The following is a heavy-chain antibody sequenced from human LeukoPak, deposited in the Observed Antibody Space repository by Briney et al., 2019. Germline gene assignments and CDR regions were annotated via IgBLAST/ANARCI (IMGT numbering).Heavy chain of an antibody. CDR2: IKQDGGEK. D-gene: IGHD3-10*01. J-gene: IGHJ4*02. CDR3: ARPAYGSGSYYLYYFDY. Sequence: GGSLRLSCAASGFTFSSYWMSWVRQAPGKGLEWVANIKQDGGEKYYVDSVKGRFTISRDNAKNSLYLQMNSLRAEDTAVYYCARPAYGSGSYYLYYFDYWGQGTLVTVSS. V-gene: IGHV3-7*03. CDR1: GFTFSSYW.